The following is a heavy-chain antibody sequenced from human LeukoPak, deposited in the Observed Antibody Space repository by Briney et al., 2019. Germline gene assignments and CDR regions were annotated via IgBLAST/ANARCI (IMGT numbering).Heavy chain of an antibody. CDR1: GFTFSSYA. CDR2: ISGSGGST. Sequence: GSLRLSCAASGFTFSSYAMSWVRQAPGKGLEWVSAISGSGGSTYYADSVKGRFTISRDNSKNTLYLQMNSLRAEDTAVYYCAKDGSYYYYYYMDVWGKGTTVTVSS. J-gene: IGHJ6*03. CDR3: AKDGSYYYYYYMDV. V-gene: IGHV3-23*01. D-gene: IGHD1-26*01.